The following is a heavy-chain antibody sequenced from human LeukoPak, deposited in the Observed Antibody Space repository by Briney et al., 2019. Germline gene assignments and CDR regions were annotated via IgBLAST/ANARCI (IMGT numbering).Heavy chain of an antibody. CDR3: ARDSLNDYYDSSGYYYSYFDY. J-gene: IGHJ4*02. CDR2: IIAIFGTA. CDR1: GGTFSSYA. Sequence: SVKVSCKASGGTFSSYAISWVRQAPGQGLEWMGGIIAIFGTANYAQKFQGRVTITADESTSTAYMELSSLRSEDTAVYYCARDSLNDYYDSSGYYYSYFDYWGQGTLVTVSS. D-gene: IGHD3-22*01. V-gene: IGHV1-69*01.